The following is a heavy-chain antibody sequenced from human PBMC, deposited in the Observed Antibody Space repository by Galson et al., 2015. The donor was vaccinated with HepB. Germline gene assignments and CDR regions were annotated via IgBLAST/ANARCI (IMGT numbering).Heavy chain of an antibody. D-gene: IGHD2-2*01. CDR2: IYSGGST. V-gene: IGHV3-53*01. CDR3: ARVVVVRHWYFDL. CDR1: GFTVSSNY. J-gene: IGHJ2*01. Sequence: SLRLSCAASGFTVSSNYMSWVRQAPGKGLEWVSVIYSGGSTYYADSVKGRFTISRDNSKNTLYLQMNSLRAEDTAVYYCARVVVVRHWYFDLWGRGTLVTVSS.